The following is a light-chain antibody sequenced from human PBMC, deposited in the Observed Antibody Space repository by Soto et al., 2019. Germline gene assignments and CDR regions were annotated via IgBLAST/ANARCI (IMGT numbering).Light chain of an antibody. J-gene: IGLJ1*01. Sequence: QSALTQPASVSGSPGQSITISCTGTSSDVGGYNYVSWYQQHPGKAPKLMIYDVSYRPSGVSDRFSGSKSGNTASLTISGLQSEDEAAYYCDSYTSGRSDVFGTGTKLTVL. CDR1: SSDVGGYNY. CDR3: DSYTSGRSDV. V-gene: IGLV2-14*01. CDR2: DVS.